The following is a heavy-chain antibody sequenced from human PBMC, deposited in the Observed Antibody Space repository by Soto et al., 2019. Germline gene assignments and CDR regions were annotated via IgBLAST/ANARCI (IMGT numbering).Heavy chain of an antibody. J-gene: IGHJ5*02. CDR1: GFTFSNYV. D-gene: IGHD6-19*01. CDR2: IAGGGGGI. CDR3: VRGDRTSGWSA. V-gene: IGHV3-23*01. Sequence: EVQLLESGGGLVHPGGSLRLSCAASGFTFSNYVMSWVRQAPGKGLEWVSVIAGGGGGIYYADSAKGRFTISRDNYKNSLYLQMNSLRAEDTALYYCVRGDRTSGWSAWGQGTRVTVSS.